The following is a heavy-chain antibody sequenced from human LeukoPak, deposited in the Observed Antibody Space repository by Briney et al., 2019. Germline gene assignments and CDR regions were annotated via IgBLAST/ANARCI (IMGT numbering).Heavy chain of an antibody. Sequence: SVKVSCKASGGTFSSYAISWVRQATGQGLEWMGGIIPIFGTANYAQKFQGRVTITADESTSTAYMELSSLRSEDTAVYYCARTLPSLLWFGELYYWGQGTLVTVSS. CDR3: ARTLPSLLWFGELYY. V-gene: IGHV1-69*01. D-gene: IGHD3-10*01. CDR1: GGTFSSYA. CDR2: IIPIFGTA. J-gene: IGHJ4*02.